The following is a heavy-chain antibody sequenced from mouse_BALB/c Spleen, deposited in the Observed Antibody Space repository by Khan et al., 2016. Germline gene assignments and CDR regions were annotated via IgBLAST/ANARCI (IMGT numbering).Heavy chain of an antibody. CDR2: INTETGEP. J-gene: IGHJ3*01. D-gene: IGHD2-4*01. CDR1: GYTFTDYS. Sequence: QIQLVQSGPELKKPGETVKISCKASGYTFTDYSMHWVKQAPGKGLKWMGWINTETGEPTYADDFKGRFAFSLETSASTAYLQINNLKNEDTSTYFCARRDDYDWFAYWGQGTLVTVSA. V-gene: IGHV9-2-1*01. CDR3: ARRDDYDWFAY.